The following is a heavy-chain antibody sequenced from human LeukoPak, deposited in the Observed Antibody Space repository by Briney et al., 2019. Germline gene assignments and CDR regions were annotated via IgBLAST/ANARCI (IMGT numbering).Heavy chain of an antibody. CDR3: ARVAYYYDSAGLYLNYYYGMDV. CDR2: IRYDGSNK. J-gene: IGHJ6*02. V-gene: IGHV3-30*02. CDR1: GFTFSSYG. Sequence: GGSLRLSCAASGFTFSSYGMHWVRQAPGKGLEWVAFIRYDGSNKYYADSVKGRFTISRDNSKNTLYLQMNSLRAEDTAVYYCARVAYYYDSAGLYLNYYYGMDVWGQGTTVTVSS. D-gene: IGHD3-22*01.